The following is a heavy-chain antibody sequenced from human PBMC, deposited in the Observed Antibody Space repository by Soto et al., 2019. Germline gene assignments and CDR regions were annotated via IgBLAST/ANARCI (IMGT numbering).Heavy chain of an antibody. J-gene: IGHJ6*02. Sequence: PSETLSLTCTVSGGSISSSSYYWGWIRQPPGKGLEWIGSIYYSGSTYYNPSLKSRVTISVDTSKNQFSLKLSSVTAADTAVYYCARRNYYYGMDVWGQGTTVTVSS. CDR2: IYYSGST. V-gene: IGHV4-39*01. CDR1: GGSISSSSYY. CDR3: ARRNYYYGMDV.